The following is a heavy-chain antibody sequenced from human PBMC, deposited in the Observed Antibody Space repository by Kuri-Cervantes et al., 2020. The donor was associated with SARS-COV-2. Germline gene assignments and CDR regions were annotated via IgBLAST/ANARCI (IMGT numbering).Heavy chain of an antibody. V-gene: IGHV3-53*01. J-gene: IGHJ4*02. CDR3: ARDVGYCTNDVCQSRDFDY. CDR1: GFTVSSNY. Sequence: GGSLRLSCAASGFTVSSNYMSWVRQAPGKGLEWVSLIYSGGSTYYADSVKGRFTFSRDNSKNTLYLQMNSLRAEDTAVYYCARDVGYCTNDVCQSRDFDYWGQGTLVTVSS. CDR2: IYSGGST. D-gene: IGHD2-8*01.